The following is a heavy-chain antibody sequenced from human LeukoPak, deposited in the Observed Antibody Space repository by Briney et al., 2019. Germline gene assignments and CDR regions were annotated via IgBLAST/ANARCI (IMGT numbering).Heavy chain of an antibody. CDR2: IHYSGTT. D-gene: IGHD3-10*01. V-gene: IGHV4-39*02. CDR3: SRGGINYGLNFFDS. Sequence: SETLSLTCTVSGGSISSSGYFWGWIRQPPGKGLGWIGSIHYSGTTYFNPSLNSRVTISVDTSKNHFSLNVSSVTAADTANCARSRGGINYGLNFFDSWGQGTLVSVSS. CDR1: GGSISSSGYF. J-gene: IGHJ4*02.